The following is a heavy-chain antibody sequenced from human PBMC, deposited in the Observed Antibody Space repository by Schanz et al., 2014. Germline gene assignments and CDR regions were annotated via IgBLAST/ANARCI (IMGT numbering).Heavy chain of an antibody. CDR2: LYNNGAA. Sequence: EVQLGESGGGLVQPGGSLRLSCAASGFTVSNNYMSWVRQPPGKGLEWVSVLYNNGAAYYAESVRGRFAISRDNSKNTLYLQMNRLRTEDTAVYYCATVGSETYSIYWYXDLWGRGTLXTVSS. CDR1: GFTVSNNY. V-gene: IGHV3-66*01. J-gene: IGHJ2*01. D-gene: IGHD3-10*01. CDR3: ATVGSETYSIYWYXDL.